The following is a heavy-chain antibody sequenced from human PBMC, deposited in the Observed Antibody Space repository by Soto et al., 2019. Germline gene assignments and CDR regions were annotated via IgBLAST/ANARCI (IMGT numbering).Heavy chain of an antibody. CDR2: IRSKANSYST. Sequence: GGSLRLSCAASGFRFSDSAMHWVRQASGKGLEWVGRIRSKANSYSTLYAASVKGRFTISRDDSKNTAYLQMNSLKTEDTAVYYCYYFDWLTSPKPVDYWGQGTLVTVSS. J-gene: IGHJ4*01. CDR3: YYFDWLTSPKPVDY. V-gene: IGHV3-73*01. CDR1: GFRFSDSA. D-gene: IGHD3-9*01.